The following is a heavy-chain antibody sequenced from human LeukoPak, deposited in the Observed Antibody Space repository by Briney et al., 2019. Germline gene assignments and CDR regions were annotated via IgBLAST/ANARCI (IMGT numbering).Heavy chain of an antibody. V-gene: IGHV4-34*01. D-gene: IGHD3-22*01. J-gene: IGHJ4*02. CDR2: INHSGST. CDR1: GGSFSGYY. CDR3: ASVRTLLDDSSGYSRISYYFDY. Sequence: LETLSLTCAVYGGSFSGYYWSWIRQSPGKGLEWIGEINHSGSTNYDPSLKSRVTISVDTSKNQFSLKLSSVTAADTAVYYCASVRTLLDDSSGYSRISYYFDYWGQGTLVTVSS.